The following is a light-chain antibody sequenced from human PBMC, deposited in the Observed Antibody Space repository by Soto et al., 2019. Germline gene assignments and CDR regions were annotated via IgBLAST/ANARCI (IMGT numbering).Light chain of an antibody. J-gene: IGLJ2*01. V-gene: IGLV2-18*02. CDR1: SSDVGSYNR. CDR3: SSYTSISAGV. CDR2: EVS. Sequence: QSALTQPPSVSGSPGQSVTISCTGTSSDVGSYNRVSWYQQPPGTAPKLMIYEVSNRPSGVPDRFSGSKSGNTASLTISGLQAEDEADYYCSSYTSISAGVFGGGTKLTVL.